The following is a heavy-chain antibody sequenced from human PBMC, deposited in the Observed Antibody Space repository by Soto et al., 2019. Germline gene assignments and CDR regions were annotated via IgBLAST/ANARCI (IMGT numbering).Heavy chain of an antibody. D-gene: IGHD1-1*01. V-gene: IGHV3-74*01. CDR3: TRGPPSTSTATGAF. J-gene: IGHJ4*02. Sequence: EVQLVESGGGLVQPGGSLRLSCAASGFTFKMFWMHWVRQVPGKGPEWVSRINDDGISTNYADSVKGRFTISRDNAKNTLYLQMNALRVEDTAFYYCTRGPPSTSTATGAFWGQGTLVTVSS. CDR2: INDDGIST. CDR1: GFTFKMFW.